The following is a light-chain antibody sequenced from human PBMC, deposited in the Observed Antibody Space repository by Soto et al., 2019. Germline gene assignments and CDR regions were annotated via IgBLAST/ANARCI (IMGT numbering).Light chain of an antibody. Sequence: DIQMTQSPSAMSASVGDRVTITCRASQGISNHLVWFQQRPGKVPKLLIHDASRLQSDVPSRFSGSGFGTQFTLTISSLQPEDCATYFCQQYNTYWTFGQGTKVDI. J-gene: IGKJ1*01. CDR2: DAS. CDR1: QGISNH. CDR3: QQYNTYWT. V-gene: IGKV1-17*03.